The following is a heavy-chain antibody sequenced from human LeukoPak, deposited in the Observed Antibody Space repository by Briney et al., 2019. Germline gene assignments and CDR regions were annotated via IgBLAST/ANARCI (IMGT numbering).Heavy chain of an antibody. CDR2: INSDGSST. J-gene: IGHJ6*02. CDR1: GFTFSSYA. Sequence: GGSLRLSCAASGFTFSSYAMSWVRQAPGKGLVWVSRINSDGSSTSYADSVKGRFTISRDNAKNTLYLQMNSLRAEDTAVYYCARVGCSGGSCYSWTYYYYGMDVWGQGTTVTVSS. D-gene: IGHD2-15*01. V-gene: IGHV3-74*01. CDR3: ARVGCSGGSCYSWTYYYYGMDV.